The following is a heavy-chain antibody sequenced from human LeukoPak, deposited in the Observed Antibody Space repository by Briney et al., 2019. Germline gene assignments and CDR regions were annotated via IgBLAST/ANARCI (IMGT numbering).Heavy chain of an antibody. D-gene: IGHD5-24*01. CDR1: GGSIDRYY. CDR3: ARDKSYPTISNWFDP. J-gene: IGHJ5*02. CDR2: IYSSGST. V-gene: IGHV4-4*07. Sequence: SETLSLTCTVSGGSIDRYYWNWIRQPAGKGLEWIGRIYSSGSTNYNASLKSRVTMSVDTSKNQFSLKLTSVTAADTAVYYCARDKSYPTISNWFDPWGQGTLVTVSS.